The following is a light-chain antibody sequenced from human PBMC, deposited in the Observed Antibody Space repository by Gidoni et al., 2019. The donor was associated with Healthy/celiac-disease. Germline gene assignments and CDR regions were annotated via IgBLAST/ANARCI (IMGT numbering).Light chain of an antibody. Sequence: SVLTQQPSVSRAPGHRVTISCTGSSHNIGAGDDVHWYQQVPGTAPKLLMYVKSNRPSVLPDRFSGSKSGTSASLTLTGLQADDEAEYYCQSYDSSMSGLVFGGGTKLTVL. J-gene: IGLJ3*02. CDR1: SHNIGAGDD. V-gene: IGLV1-40*01. CDR2: VKS. CDR3: QSYDSSMSGLV.